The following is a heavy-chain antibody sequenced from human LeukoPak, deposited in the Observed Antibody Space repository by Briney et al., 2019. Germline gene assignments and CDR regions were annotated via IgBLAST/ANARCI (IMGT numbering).Heavy chain of an antibody. CDR1: GFTFNTYS. V-gene: IGHV3-21*01. Sequence: GGSLRLSCAASGFTFNTYSMNWVRQAPGKGLEWVSSIRSSNSYIYYADSVKGRFTISRDNAKNSLYLQMNSLRAEDTAVYYCARSGGSGKLTQIDCWGQGTLVTVSS. J-gene: IGHJ4*02. D-gene: IGHD3-10*01. CDR3: ARSGGSGKLTQIDC. CDR2: IRSSNSYI.